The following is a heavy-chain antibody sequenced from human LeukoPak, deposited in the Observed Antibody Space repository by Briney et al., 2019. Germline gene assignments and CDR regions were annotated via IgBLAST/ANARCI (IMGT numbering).Heavy chain of an antibody. CDR3: ARWALDAFDI. V-gene: IGHV4-34*01. Sequence: SETLSLTCAVYGGSFSGYYWSWIRQPPGKGLEWIGEIHHSGSTNYNPSLKSRVTISVDTSKNQFSLKLSSVTAADTAVYYCARWALDAFDIWGQGTMVTVSS. CDR2: IHHSGST. J-gene: IGHJ3*02. CDR1: GGSFSGYY.